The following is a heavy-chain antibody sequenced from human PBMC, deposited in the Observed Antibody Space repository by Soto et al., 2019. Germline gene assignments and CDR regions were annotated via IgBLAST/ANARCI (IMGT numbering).Heavy chain of an antibody. CDR1: GFSFDDYA. CDR2: ISWNSVSI. V-gene: IGHV3-9*01. J-gene: IGHJ4*02. Sequence: EVQLVESGGGLVQPGRSVRLSCAASGFSFDDYAMHWVRQAPGKGLEWIAGISWNSVSIDYADSVKGRFTISRDNAKNSLYLQMNSLRAEETALYYCAKERIRYLEDWGQGTLVTVSS. D-gene: IGHD3-9*01. CDR3: AKERIRYLED.